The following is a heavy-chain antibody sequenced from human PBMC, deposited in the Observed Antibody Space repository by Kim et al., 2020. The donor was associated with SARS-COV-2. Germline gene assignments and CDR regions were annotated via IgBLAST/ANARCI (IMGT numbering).Heavy chain of an antibody. CDR2: ISGSGGST. Sequence: GGSLRLSCAASGFTFSSYAMSWVRQAPGKGLEWVSAISGSGGSTYYADSVKGRFTISRDNSKNTLYLQMNSLRAEDTAVYYCYSGGISDYYYYYGMDVWGQGTTVTVSS. D-gene: IGHD6-19*01. J-gene: IGHJ6*02. CDR1: GFTFSSYA. V-gene: IGHV3-23*01. CDR3: YSGGISDYYYYYGMDV.